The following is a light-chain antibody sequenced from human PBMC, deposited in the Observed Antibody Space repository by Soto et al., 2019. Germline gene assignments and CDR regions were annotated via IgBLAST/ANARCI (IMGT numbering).Light chain of an antibody. CDR3: QQSYRTPPIT. CDR1: HSISSY. V-gene: IGKV1-39*01. J-gene: IGKJ5*01. Sequence: DIQMTQSPSSLSASVGDRVAITCRASHSISSYLNWYHQKPGKAPKLVIYAASSLQSEVPSRFSGSVSGTDFTLTISSLQPEDFATYYCQQSYRTPPITFGQGTRLEIK. CDR2: AAS.